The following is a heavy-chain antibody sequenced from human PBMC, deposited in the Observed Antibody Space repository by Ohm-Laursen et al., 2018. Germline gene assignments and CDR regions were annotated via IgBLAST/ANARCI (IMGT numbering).Heavy chain of an antibody. CDR3: AKGGIVVVVAATFDY. CDR2: MWANGRDK. J-gene: IGHJ4*02. V-gene: IGHV3-33*06. D-gene: IGHD2-15*01. Sequence: SLRLSCAASGFTFSIYGIHWVRQAPGKGLEWVAVMWANGRDKYYADSVKGRFTVSRDNSKNTVYLQMNSLRVDDTAIYYCAKGGIVVVVAATFDYWGQGTLVTVSS. CDR1: GFTFSIYG.